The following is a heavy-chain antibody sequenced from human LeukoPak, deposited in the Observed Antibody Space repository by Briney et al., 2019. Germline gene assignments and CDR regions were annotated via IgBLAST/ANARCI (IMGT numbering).Heavy chain of an antibody. J-gene: IGHJ4*02. CDR2: IIPIFGTA. CDR3: ARDTDYYGSGIY. V-gene: IGHV1-69*01. Sequence: SVKVSCKASGGTFSSYAISWVRQAPGQGLEWMGGIIPIFGTANYAQKFQGRVAITADESTSTAYMELSSLRSEDTAVYCCARDTDYYGSGIYWGQGTLVTVSS. CDR1: GGTFSSYA. D-gene: IGHD3-10*01.